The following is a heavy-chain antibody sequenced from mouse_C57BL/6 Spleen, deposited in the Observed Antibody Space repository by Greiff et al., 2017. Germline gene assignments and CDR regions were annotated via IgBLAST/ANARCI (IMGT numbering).Heavy chain of an antibody. CDR1: GYSFTGYY. D-gene: IGHD1-1*01. V-gene: IGHV1-42*01. CDR2: INPSTGGT. Sequence: VQLQQSGPELVKPGASVTISCKASGYSFTGYYMNWVKQSPEKSLEWIGEINPSTGGTTYNQKFKAKATLTVDKSSSTAYMQLKSLTSEDSAVYYCASSYGSPWYFDVWGTGTTVTVSS. CDR3: ASSYGSPWYFDV. J-gene: IGHJ1*03.